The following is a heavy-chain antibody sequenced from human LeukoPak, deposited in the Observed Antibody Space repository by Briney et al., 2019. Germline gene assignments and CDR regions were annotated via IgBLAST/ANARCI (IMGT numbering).Heavy chain of an antibody. CDR1: GGSISSYY. D-gene: IGHD6-13*01. Sequence: SETLSLTCTVSGGSISSYYWSWIRQPAGKGLEWIGRIYTSGSTNYNPSLKSRVTMSVDTSKNQFSLKLSSVTAADTAVYYCASSSYSSSWPYYYYYYMDVWGKGTTVTTSS. J-gene: IGHJ6*03. V-gene: IGHV4-4*07. CDR3: ASSSYSSSWPYYYYYYMDV. CDR2: IYTSGST.